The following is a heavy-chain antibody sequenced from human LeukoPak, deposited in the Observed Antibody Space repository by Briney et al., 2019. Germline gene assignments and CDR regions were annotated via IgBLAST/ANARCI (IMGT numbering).Heavy chain of an antibody. CDR2: ISGSGGST. V-gene: IGHV3-23*01. Sequence: GGSLRLSCAASGFTFDDYGMSWVRQAPGKGLEWVSSISGSGGSTQYADSVQGRFAISRDNSKNTLYLQMNSLRVEDTAVYFCARDPNGDYIGTFDMWGRGTMVSVSS. J-gene: IGHJ3*02. D-gene: IGHD4-17*01. CDR3: ARDPNGDYIGTFDM. CDR1: GFTFDDYG.